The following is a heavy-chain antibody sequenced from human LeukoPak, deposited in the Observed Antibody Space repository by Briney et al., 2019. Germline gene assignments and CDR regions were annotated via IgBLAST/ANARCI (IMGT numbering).Heavy chain of an antibody. Sequence: GGSLRLSCSASGFTFSSYWMHWVRQAPGKGLVWVSHIKSDGSVTNYADFVRGRLTISRDNAKNTLYLQMNSLRAEDTAVYCCARNWGHSDYWGQGTLVTVSS. D-gene: IGHD3-16*01. J-gene: IGHJ4*02. CDR2: IKSDGSVT. CDR3: ARNWGHSDY. CDR1: GFTFSSYW. V-gene: IGHV3-74*01.